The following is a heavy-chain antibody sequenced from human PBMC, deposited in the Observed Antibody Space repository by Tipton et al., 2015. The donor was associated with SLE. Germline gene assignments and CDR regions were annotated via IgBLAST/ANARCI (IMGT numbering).Heavy chain of an antibody. V-gene: IGHV4-39*07. D-gene: IGHD3-3*01. CDR3: AREPLEVREWFDL. J-gene: IGHJ2*01. Sequence: TLSLTCTVSGGSISSSSYYWGWIRQPPGKGLEWIGSIYYSGSTYYNPSLKSRVTISVDTSKNQFSLKLSSVTAAVTAVYYCAREPLEVREWFDLWGRGTLVTVSS. CDR1: GGSISSSSYY. CDR2: IYYSGST.